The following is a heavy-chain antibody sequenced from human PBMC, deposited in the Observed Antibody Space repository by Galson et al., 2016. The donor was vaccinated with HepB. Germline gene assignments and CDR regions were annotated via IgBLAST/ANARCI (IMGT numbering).Heavy chain of an antibody. CDR3: TRARLEVATVWFDA. J-gene: IGHJ5*02. CDR1: GYTFTSYD. V-gene: IGHV1-8*01. CDR2: MNANNGNT. Sequence: SVKVSCKASGYTFTSYDINWVRQAAGQGLEWMGWMNANNGNTGYAQKFQGRVNLTRNTSISTAYMELSNLRSEDTAIYYCTRARLEVATVWFDAWGQGTLVTVSS. D-gene: IGHD5-12*01.